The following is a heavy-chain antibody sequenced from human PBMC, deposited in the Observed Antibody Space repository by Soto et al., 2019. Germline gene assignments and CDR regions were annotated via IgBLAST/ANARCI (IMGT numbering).Heavy chain of an antibody. CDR1: GFTFSSYA. D-gene: IGHD6-6*01. J-gene: IGHJ6*03. V-gene: IGHV3-64*01. Sequence: GGSLRLSCAASGFTFSSYAMSWVRQGPGKGLEWVSGISSNGVGTYYANSVQGRFTISRDNSKNTVYLQMGSLRPEDMAVYYCARRARPDFYYMDVWGKGTTVTVSS. CDR3: ARRARPDFYYMDV. CDR2: ISSNGVGT.